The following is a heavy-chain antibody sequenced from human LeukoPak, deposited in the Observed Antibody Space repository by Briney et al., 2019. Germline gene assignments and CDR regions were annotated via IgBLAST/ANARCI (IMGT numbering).Heavy chain of an antibody. Sequence: GSLRLSCAASGFTFSSYSMNWVRQAPGKGLEWIGYIYYSGGTNYNPSLKSRVTISVDTSKNQFSLKLSSVTAADTAVYYCARANGAVAGILFDYWGQGTLVTVSS. CDR3: ARANGAVAGILFDY. CDR2: IYYSGGT. V-gene: IGHV4-59*01. J-gene: IGHJ4*02. CDR1: GFTFSSYS. D-gene: IGHD6-19*01.